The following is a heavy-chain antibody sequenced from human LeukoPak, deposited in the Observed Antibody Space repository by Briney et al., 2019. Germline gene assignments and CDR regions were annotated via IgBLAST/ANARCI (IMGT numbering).Heavy chain of an antibody. CDR3: ARDPNFWTAYSDY. Sequence: TQTLSLTCTVSGGSISSGGYYWSWIRQPPGKGLEWIGYIYHRGSTYYNPSLRSRVTISVDRSKNQFSLKLTSVTAADTAVYYCARDPNFWTAYSDYWGQGTLVTVSS. J-gene: IGHJ4*02. D-gene: IGHD3/OR15-3a*01. V-gene: IGHV4-30-2*01. CDR2: IYHRGST. CDR1: GGSISSGGYY.